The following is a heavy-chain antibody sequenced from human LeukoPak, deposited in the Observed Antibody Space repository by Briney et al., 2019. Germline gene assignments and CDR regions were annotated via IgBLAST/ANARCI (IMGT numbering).Heavy chain of an antibody. Sequence: AGGSLRLSCVVSGLNFADYAMHWVRQPPGKGLEWVSLISADGGTTFSADSVKGRFTIARDNSKNSLYLQMNSLRSEDTAMYFCAKESGKFDYWGQGTLVAVS. CDR1: GLNFADYA. CDR2: ISADGGTT. CDR3: AKESGKFDY. V-gene: IGHV3-43*02. J-gene: IGHJ4*02.